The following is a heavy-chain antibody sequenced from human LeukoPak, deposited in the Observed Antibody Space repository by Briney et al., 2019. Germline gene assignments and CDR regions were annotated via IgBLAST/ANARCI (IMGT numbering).Heavy chain of an antibody. V-gene: IGHV4-39*01. CDR3: ARHPSGYSSGWGGY. CDR1: GGSITSSSYY. CDR2: TYYSGST. D-gene: IGHD6-19*01. Sequence: SETLSLTCNVSGGSITSSSYYWGWIRQPPGKGLEWLGSTYYSGSTYYNPSLKSRVTISVDTSKNQFSLKLSSVTAADTAVYYCARHPSGYSSGWGGYWGQGTLVTVSS. J-gene: IGHJ4*02.